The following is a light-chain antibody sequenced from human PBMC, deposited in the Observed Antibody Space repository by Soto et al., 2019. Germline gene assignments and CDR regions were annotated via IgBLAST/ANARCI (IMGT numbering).Light chain of an antibody. CDR1: SSDVGAYIY. Sequence: QSVLTQPRSVSGSPGQSVTISCTGTSSDVGAYIYVSWYQQYPAKAPKVMIYDVGRRHSGVPDRFSGSKSGNTAALTISGLLAEDEAVYFCCSYAGNKTVVFGGGTKM. CDR3: CSYAGNKTVV. CDR2: DVG. J-gene: IGLJ3*02. V-gene: IGLV2-11*01.